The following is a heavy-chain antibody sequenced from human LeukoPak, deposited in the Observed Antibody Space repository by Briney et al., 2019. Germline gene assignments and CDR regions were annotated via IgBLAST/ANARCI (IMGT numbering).Heavy chain of an antibody. V-gene: IGHV4-39*07. J-gene: IGHJ4*02. CDR1: GGSISSSSYY. D-gene: IGHD6-19*01. CDR2: IYYSGST. Sequence: SETLSLTCTVSGGSISSSSYYWGWIRQPPGKGLEWIGSIYYSGSTYYNPSLKSRVTISVDTSKNQFSLKLSSVTAADTAVYYCARETAKPGYSSGLDYWGQGTLVTVSS. CDR3: ARETAKPGYSSGLDY.